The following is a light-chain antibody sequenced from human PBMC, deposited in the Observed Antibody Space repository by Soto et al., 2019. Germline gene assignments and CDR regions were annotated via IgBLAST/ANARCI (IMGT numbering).Light chain of an antibody. CDR3: QQYGSSST. CDR1: QSVNSNY. Sequence: EIVLMQSPGTLSLSPGDRASLSCRASQSVNSNYLAWYQLKPGQAPRLLIYGASSRATGVPDRFSGSGSGTDFTLTISRLEPEDFAVYYCQQYGSSSTFGQGTKVDIK. CDR2: GAS. V-gene: IGKV3-20*01. J-gene: IGKJ1*01.